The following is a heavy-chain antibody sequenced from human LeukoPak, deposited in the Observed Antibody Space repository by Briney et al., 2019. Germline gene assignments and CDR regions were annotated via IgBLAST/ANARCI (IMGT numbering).Heavy chain of an antibody. Sequence: GGSLRLSCAAPGFTVSSNYMSWVRQAPGEGLEWVSVIYSGGSTYYADSVKGRFTISRDNSKNTLYLQMNSLRAEDTAVYYCAREDSYYYGSGSYPFDYWGQGTLVTVSS. CDR1: GFTVSSNY. D-gene: IGHD3-10*01. CDR2: IYSGGST. J-gene: IGHJ4*02. CDR3: AREDSYYYGSGSYPFDY. V-gene: IGHV3-66*01.